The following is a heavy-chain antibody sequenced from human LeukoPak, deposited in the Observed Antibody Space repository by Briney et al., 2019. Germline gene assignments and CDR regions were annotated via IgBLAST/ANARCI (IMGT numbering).Heavy chain of an antibody. Sequence: PSETLSLTCTVSGGSISSSSYYWGWIRQPPGKGLEWIGSIYYSGSTYYNPSLKSRVTISVDTSKNQFSLKLSSVTAADTAVYYCARDNGPNLYFDLWGRGTLVTVSS. CDR3: ARDNGPNLYFDL. CDR2: IYYSGST. V-gene: IGHV4-39*07. CDR1: GGSISSSSYY. J-gene: IGHJ2*01.